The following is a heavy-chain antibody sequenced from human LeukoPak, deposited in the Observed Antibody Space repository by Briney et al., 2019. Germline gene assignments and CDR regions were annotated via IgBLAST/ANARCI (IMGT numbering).Heavy chain of an antibody. D-gene: IGHD3-22*01. CDR2: IKSKVDGGTT. CDR1: GFTFSNAW. V-gene: IGHV3-15*01. J-gene: IGHJ4*02. Sequence: GGSLRLSCAASGFTFSNAWMNWVRQAPGKGLEWIGRIKSKVDGGTTDYAAPVEGRFTISRDDSKNTVYLQVNSLKIEDTAVYYCSTGGYYIDYWGQGTLVTVSS. CDR3: STGGYYIDY.